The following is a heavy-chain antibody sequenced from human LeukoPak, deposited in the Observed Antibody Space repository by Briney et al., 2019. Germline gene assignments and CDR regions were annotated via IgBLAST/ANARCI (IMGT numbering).Heavy chain of an antibody. CDR1: GGSISSHKW. V-gene: IGHV4-4*02. Sequence: SETLSLTCAVSGGSISSHKWWSWVRQPPGKGLEWIGEIHYSGSTNYNPSLKSRVTISVDKSKNQFSLKLNSVTAADTAVYYCAKRDYYDSTGYFSFWGQGTLVTVSS. D-gene: IGHD3-22*01. CDR3: AKRDYYDSTGYFSF. CDR2: IHYSGST. J-gene: IGHJ4*02.